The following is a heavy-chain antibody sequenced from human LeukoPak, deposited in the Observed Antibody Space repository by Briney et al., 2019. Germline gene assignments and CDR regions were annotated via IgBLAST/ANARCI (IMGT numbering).Heavy chain of an antibody. CDR3: ARRKAGWLDY. D-gene: IGHD2-15*01. Sequence: SQTLSLTCTVSGGSISSSSYYWGWIRQPPGKGLEWIGSIYYSGSTYYNPSLKSRVTISVDTSKNQFSLKLSSVTAADTAVYYCARRKAGWLDYWGQGTLVTVSS. J-gene: IGHJ4*02. CDR1: GGSISSSSYY. V-gene: IGHV4-39*01. CDR2: IYYSGST.